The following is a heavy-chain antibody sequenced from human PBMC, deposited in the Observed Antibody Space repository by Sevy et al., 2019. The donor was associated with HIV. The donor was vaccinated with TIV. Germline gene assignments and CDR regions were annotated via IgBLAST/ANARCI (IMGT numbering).Heavy chain of an antibody. CDR3: ARGAPNYYYAMDV. Sequence: SETLSLTCTVSGDSISSYYWNWIRQPPGKGLEWIGYIYYSRSTNYNPSLKSRVTISKDTSKNQFSLKLTSVTAADTAVYCCARGAPNYYYAMDVWGQGTTVTVSS. CDR2: IYYSRST. J-gene: IGHJ6*02. V-gene: IGHV4-59*01. CDR1: GDSISSYY.